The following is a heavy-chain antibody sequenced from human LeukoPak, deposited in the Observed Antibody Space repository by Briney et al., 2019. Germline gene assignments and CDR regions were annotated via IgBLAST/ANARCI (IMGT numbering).Heavy chain of an antibody. Sequence: GGSLRLSCAASGFTFSSYAMYWVRQAPGKGLEWVAVISYDGSDKFYADSVKGRFTISRDSSKKTLYLQMNSLRPEDTAVYYCARSRWFGGRALDYWGQGTLVTVSS. J-gene: IGHJ4*02. CDR3: ARSRWFGGRALDY. CDR1: GFTFSSYA. D-gene: IGHD3-10*01. CDR2: ISYDGSDK. V-gene: IGHV3-30*04.